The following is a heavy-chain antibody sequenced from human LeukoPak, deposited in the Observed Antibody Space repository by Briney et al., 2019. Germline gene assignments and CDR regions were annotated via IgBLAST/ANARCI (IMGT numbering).Heavy chain of an antibody. V-gene: IGHV4-34*01. Sequence: SETLSLTCAVNGDSFTAYSWNWIRQSPGKGLEWIGEISHSGRTHYNPSLASRVTFSLDTSKTQFSLELKSVTAADTAVYYCARDPYYDSSGYLGYWGQGTLVTVSS. CDR3: ARDPYYDSSGYLGY. J-gene: IGHJ4*02. CDR2: ISHSGRT. CDR1: GDSFTAYS. D-gene: IGHD3-22*01.